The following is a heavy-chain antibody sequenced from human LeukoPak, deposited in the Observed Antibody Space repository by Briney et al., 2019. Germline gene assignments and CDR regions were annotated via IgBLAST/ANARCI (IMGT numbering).Heavy chain of an antibody. CDR3: AQKGGTDH. V-gene: IGHV3-30*04. CDR2: ISHNAHFT. D-gene: IGHD2-15*01. J-gene: IGHJ4*02. Sequence: PGGSLRLSCAASGFNFSIFALHWVRQAPGKGLEWVATISHNAHFTNYADSVKGRFTVSRDNAKNSLYLQMNSLRVEDTAIYYCAQKGGTDHWGQGTLVTVSS. CDR1: GFNFSIFA.